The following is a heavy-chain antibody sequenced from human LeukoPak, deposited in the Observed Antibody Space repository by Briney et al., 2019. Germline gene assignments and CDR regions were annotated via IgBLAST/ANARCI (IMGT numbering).Heavy chain of an antibody. D-gene: IGHD2/OR15-2a*01. CDR1: GFTFDDYA. CDR3: AKGNMGYYYYMDV. V-gene: IGHV3-9*01. CDR2: ISWNSGSI. Sequence: GRSLRLSCAASGFTFDDYAMQWVRHAPGKGLEWVSGISWNSGSIGYADSVKGRFTISRDNAKHSLYLQMNSLRAEDTALYYCAKGNMGYYYYMDVWGKGTTVTVSS. J-gene: IGHJ6*03.